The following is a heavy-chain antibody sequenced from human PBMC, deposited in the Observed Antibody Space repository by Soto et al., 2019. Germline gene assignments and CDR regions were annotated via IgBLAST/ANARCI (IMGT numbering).Heavy chain of an antibody. Sequence: GSLRLSCAASGFTFSASHMNWVRPTPGKGLEWISNIRGQSGDTHYADSVRGRFTISRDNAKNSLYLQMSSLRAEDTAVYYCVRDAVFAFDVWGQGTMVTVSS. CDR2: IRGQSGDT. J-gene: IGHJ3*01. CDR3: VRDAVFAFDV. V-gene: IGHV3-21*05. CDR1: GFTFSASH.